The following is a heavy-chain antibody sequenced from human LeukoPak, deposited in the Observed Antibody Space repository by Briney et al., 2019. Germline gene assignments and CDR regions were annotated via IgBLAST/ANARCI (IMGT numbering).Heavy chain of an antibody. J-gene: IGHJ4*02. D-gene: IGHD6-19*01. V-gene: IGHV4-34*01. CDR1: GGSFSDYY. Sequence: SETLSLTCAVYGGSFSDYYWSWIRQPPGKGLEWIGEINRSGSTNYNPSLKSRVTISVDTSKNQFSLKLTSVTAADTAVYYCARALKGSGWFFRDPVLWGQGTLVTVSS. CDR3: ARALKGSGWFFRDPVL. CDR2: INRSGST.